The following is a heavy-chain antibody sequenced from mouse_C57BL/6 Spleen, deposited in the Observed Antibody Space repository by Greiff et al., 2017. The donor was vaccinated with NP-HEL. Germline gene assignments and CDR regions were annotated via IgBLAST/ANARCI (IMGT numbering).Heavy chain of an antibody. D-gene: IGHD2-2*01. CDR3: ATEGYGGDFDY. J-gene: IGHJ2*01. V-gene: IGHV5-17*01. CDR1: GFTFSDYG. CDR2: ISSGSSTI. Sequence: EVKLVESGGGLVKPGGSLKLSCAASGFTFSDYGMHWVRQAPEKGLEWVAYISSGSSTIYYADTVKGRFTISRDNAKNTLFLQMTSLRSEDTAMYYCATEGYGGDFDYWGQGTTLTVSS.